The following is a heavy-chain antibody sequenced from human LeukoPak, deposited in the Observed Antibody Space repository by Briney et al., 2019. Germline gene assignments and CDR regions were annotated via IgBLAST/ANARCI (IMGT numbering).Heavy chain of an antibody. J-gene: IGHJ4*02. CDR1: GFTFSSYW. D-gene: IGHD2-2*01. V-gene: IGHV3-74*01. Sequence: GGSLRLPCVPSGFTFSSYWMHWVRQAPGKGLVWVSRINIDGSTINYADSVKGRFTISRDNAKNTLYLQMNSLRAEDTAVYYCARAGQYRFDYWGQGTLVTVSS. CDR3: ARAGQYRFDY. CDR2: INIDGSTI.